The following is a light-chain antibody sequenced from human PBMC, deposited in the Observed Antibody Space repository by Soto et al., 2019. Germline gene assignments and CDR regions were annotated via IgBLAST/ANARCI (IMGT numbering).Light chain of an antibody. CDR1: QSISSN. J-gene: IGKJ3*01. Sequence: EIVMTQSPATLSVSPGERATLSCRASQSISSNLAWYQQKPGQAPRLLIYGASTRATGIPATFSGSGSGTECPLTISSLQSEDFAVYYCQQYNNWPFTFGPGTKVDIK. V-gene: IGKV3-15*01. CDR3: QQYNNWPFT. CDR2: GAS.